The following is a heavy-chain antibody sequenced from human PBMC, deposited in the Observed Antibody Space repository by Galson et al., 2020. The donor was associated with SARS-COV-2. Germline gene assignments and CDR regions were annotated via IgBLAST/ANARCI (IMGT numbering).Heavy chain of an antibody. V-gene: IGHV3-23*01. Sequence: GGSLRLSCAASGFTFSHSAMSWVRQAPGKGLEWVSAIGGSGGSTYYADSVKGRFTISRDNSKNTLYLQMNSLRAEDTAVYYCAKRDDSSGYPYYFDYWGQGTLVTVSS. CDR2: IGGSGGST. J-gene: IGHJ4*02. D-gene: IGHD3-22*01. CDR1: GFTFSHSA. CDR3: AKRDDSSGYPYYFDY.